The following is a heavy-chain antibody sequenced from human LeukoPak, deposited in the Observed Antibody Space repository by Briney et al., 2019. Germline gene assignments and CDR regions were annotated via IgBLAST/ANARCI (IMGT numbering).Heavy chain of an antibody. CDR1: GFTFSNTW. Sequence: GGSLRLSCAASGFTFSNTWMSWVRQAPGKGLEWVGRIKSKTDGGTTDYAAPVKGRFTISRDNAKNSLYLQMNSLRAEDTALYYCARGRISSSWPGDYWGQGTLVTVSS. CDR3: ARGRISSSWPGDY. V-gene: IGHV3-15*05. J-gene: IGHJ4*02. D-gene: IGHD6-13*01. CDR2: IKSKTDGGTT.